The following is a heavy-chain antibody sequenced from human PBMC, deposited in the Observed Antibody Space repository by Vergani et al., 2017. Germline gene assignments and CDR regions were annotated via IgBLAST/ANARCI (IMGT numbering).Heavy chain of an antibody. J-gene: IGHJ5*02. Sequence: VQLVQSGAEVRKPGASVTVSCTASGYIFKNYYIHWLRQAPGQAFEWMGILNPTTGHTTSAQKFMGRVDMTRDPSTDTSTRTVQMTLSSLRSEGTAVYYWARSIGYCASATCRAYYFDHWGQGTRVTVSS. CDR2: LNPTTGHT. CDR3: ARSIGYCASATCRAYYFDH. CDR1: GYIFKNYY. D-gene: IGHD2-21*01. V-gene: IGHV1-46*02.